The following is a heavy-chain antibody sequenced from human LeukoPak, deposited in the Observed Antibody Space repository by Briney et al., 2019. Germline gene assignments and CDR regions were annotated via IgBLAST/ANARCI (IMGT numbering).Heavy chain of an antibody. CDR3: ARGGMVGATYFDY. Sequence: PSETLSLTCTVSGGSISSSSYYWGWIRQPPGKGLEWIGYIYYSGSTNYNPSLKSRVTISVDTSKNQFSLKLSSVTAADTAVYYCARGGMVGATYFDYWGQGTLVTVSS. J-gene: IGHJ4*02. V-gene: IGHV4-61*05. CDR1: GGSISSSSYY. CDR2: IYYSGST. D-gene: IGHD1-26*01.